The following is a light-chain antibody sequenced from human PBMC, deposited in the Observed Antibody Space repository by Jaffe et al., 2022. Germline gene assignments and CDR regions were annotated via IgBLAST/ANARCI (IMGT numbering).Light chain of an antibody. CDR1: QSISKL. V-gene: IGKV1-39*01. Sequence: DIQMTQSPSSLSAAVGDRVTITCRASQSISKLLNWYQQKPGKAPKLLIYAASSLQSGVPSRFSGGGSGTDFTLTINSLQPEDFATYYCQQTYSSPTSTFGQGTKLAIK. CDR2: AAS. J-gene: IGKJ2*01. CDR3: QQTYSSPTST.